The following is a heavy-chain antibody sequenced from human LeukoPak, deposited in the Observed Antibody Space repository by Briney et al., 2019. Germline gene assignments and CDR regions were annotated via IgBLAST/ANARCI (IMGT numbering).Heavy chain of an antibody. CDR3: ARDRDPYCSGGSCTIFDY. CDR1: GFTFSSYW. J-gene: IGHJ4*02. V-gene: IGHV3-7*01. Sequence: PGGSLRLSCAASGFTFSSYWMSWVRQAPGKGLEWVANIKQDGSEKYYVDSVKGRFTISRDNAKTSLYLQMNSLRVEDTAFYYCARDRDPYCSGGSCTIFDYWGQGTLVTVSS. D-gene: IGHD2-15*01. CDR2: IKQDGSEK.